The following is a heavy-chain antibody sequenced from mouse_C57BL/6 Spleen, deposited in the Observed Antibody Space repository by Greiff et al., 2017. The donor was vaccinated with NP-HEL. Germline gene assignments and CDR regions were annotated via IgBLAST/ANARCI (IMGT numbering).Heavy chain of an antibody. V-gene: IGHV5-9-1*02. D-gene: IGHD2-1*01. CDR1: GFTFSYYA. CDR3: TRGEGNYDYYAMDY. CDR2: ISSGADYI. J-gene: IGHJ4*01. Sequence: EVKLVESGEGLVKPGGSLKLSCAASGFTFSYYAMSWVRQTPERRLEWVAYISSGADYIYYAETVKGRFTISRDNARNTLYLQMSSLKSEDTAMYYCTRGEGNYDYYAMDYWGQGTSVTVSS.